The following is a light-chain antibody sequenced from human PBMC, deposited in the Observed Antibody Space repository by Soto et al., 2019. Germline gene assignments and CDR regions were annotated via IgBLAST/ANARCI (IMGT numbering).Light chain of an antibody. Sequence: EIVLTHSPGTRSLSPGERATLSSRARQSISSYLAWYQQKPGQAPRLLVYGASSRATGIPDRFSGSGSGTDFTLTISRLEPEDFAVYYCQQYGSSPPITFGQGTRLEIK. CDR1: QSISSY. J-gene: IGKJ5*01. CDR3: QQYGSSPPIT. CDR2: GAS. V-gene: IGKV3-20*01.